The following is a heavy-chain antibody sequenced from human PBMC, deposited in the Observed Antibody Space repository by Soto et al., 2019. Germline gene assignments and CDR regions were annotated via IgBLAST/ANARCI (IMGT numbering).Heavy chain of an antibody. D-gene: IGHD3-22*01. CDR2: ISCSSGTT. CDR1: GFTFSSYA. J-gene: IGHJ4*03. Sequence: GGSLRLSCAASGFTFSSYAMNWVRQPPGKGLEWVSAISCSSGTTSYADPEKGRLTVARDNSENTLYLQMNSVGAEDMAIYFCAKGSRGFLDFWGQGTLVTVSS. CDR3: AKGSRGFLDF. V-gene: IGHV3-23*01.